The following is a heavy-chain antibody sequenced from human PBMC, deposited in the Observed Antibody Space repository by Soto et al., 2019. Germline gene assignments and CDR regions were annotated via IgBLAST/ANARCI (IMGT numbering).Heavy chain of an antibody. CDR3: AQNRTSRIDA. Sequence: QVQLVQSGAELRKPGASVKVSCKTSGYTFRNYGISWVRQAPGQGLEWMGWISTDNSYTHSAKKFQGRVIMTIESATSTAAVEPTNLRTDDTAMREWAQNRTSRIDAWGQGTLVTVSS. D-gene: IGHD3-3*01. CDR2: ISTDNSYT. J-gene: IGHJ5*02. V-gene: IGHV1-18*01. CDR1: GYTFRNYG.